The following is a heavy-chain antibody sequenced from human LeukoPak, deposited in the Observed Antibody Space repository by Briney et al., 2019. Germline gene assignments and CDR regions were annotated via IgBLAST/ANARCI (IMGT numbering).Heavy chain of an antibody. CDR2: ISSSSSYI. CDR1: GFTFSSYS. Sequence: PGGSLRLSCAASGFTFSSYSMNWVRQAPGKGLEWVSSISSSSSYIYYADSVKDRFTISRDNAKNSLYLQMNSLRAEDTAVYYCARSSIVGATTTGFDYWGQGTLVTVSS. J-gene: IGHJ4*02. CDR3: ARSSIVGATTTGFDY. D-gene: IGHD1-26*01. V-gene: IGHV3-21*01.